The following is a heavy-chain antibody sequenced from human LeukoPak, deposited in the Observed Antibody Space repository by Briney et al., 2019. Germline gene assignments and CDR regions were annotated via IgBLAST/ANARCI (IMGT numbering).Heavy chain of an antibody. J-gene: IGHJ4*02. Sequence: ASVKVSCKASGYTFTSYAMHWVRQAPGQRLEWMGWINAGNGNTKCSQKFQGRVTITRDTSASTAYMELSSLRSEDTAVCYCARGLVVPAAGWGQGTLVTVSS. D-gene: IGHD2-2*01. CDR1: GYTFTSYA. CDR2: INAGNGNT. V-gene: IGHV1-3*01. CDR3: ARGLVVPAAG.